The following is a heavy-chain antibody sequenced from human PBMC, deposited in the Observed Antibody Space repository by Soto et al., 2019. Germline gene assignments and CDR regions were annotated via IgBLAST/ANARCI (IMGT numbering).Heavy chain of an antibody. J-gene: IGHJ4*02. V-gene: IGHV1-18*01. D-gene: IGHD3-10*01. CDR1: GYTFTSYG. CDR3: ASSYGSGSYYPFDY. Sequence: QVQLVQSGAEVKKPGASVKVSCKASGYTFTSYGISWVRQAPGQGLEWMGWISAYNGNTNYAQKLQGRVTITADESTSTAYMELSSLRSEDTAVYYCASSYGSGSYYPFDYWGQGTLVTVSS. CDR2: ISAYNGNT.